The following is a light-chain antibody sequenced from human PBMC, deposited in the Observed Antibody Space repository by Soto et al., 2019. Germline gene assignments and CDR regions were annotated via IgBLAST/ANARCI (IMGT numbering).Light chain of an antibody. CDR3: QSYDNALSAWV. CDR2: AN. J-gene: IGLJ3*02. V-gene: IGLV1-40*01. CDR1: TSNIGAGYA. Sequence: QPVLTQSPSVSGAPGQRVTISCTGSTSNIGAGYAVHWYQQLPGTAPKLLIYANNRPSGVPDRFSGSKSGTSASLAITGLQPEDEADYYCQSYDNALSAWVFGGGTKLTVL.